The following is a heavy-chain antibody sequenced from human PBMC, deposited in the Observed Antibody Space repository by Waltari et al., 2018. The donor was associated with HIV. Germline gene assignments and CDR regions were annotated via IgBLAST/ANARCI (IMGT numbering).Heavy chain of an antibody. J-gene: IGHJ2*01. CDR3: ARGYGSGSYGYFDL. Sequence: QVQLQESGPGPVKPSETLSLTCTVSGGSISSHYWSWIRQPPGKGLEWIGYIYYSGSTNYNSSLKNRVTISLDMSENQFSLKLRSMTVADTAVYYCARGYGSGSYGYFDLWGRGTLVTVSS. D-gene: IGHD3-10*01. CDR1: GGSISSHY. V-gene: IGHV4-59*11. CDR2: IYYSGST.